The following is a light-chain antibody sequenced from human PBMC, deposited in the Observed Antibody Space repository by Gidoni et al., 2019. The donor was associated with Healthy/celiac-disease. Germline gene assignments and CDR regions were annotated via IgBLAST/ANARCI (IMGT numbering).Light chain of an antibody. CDR2: DAS. CDR3: QQRSNWPPSLT. J-gene: IGKJ4*01. Sequence: EIVLTQSPATLSLSPGERATLSCMASQSVSSYLAWYQRKPGQAPRLLIYDASNRATGIPARFSGSGAGTDFTLTISSLEPEEFAVYYCQQRSNWPPSLTFGGGTKVEIK. V-gene: IGKV3-11*01. CDR1: QSVSSY.